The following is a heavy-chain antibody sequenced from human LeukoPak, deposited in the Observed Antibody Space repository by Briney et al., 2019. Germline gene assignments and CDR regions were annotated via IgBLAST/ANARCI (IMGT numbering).Heavy chain of an antibody. CDR1: GGTFSSYA. Sequence: ASVKVSCKASGGTFSSYAISWVRQAPGQGLEWMGRIIPILGIANYAQRSQGRVTITADKSTSTAYMELSSLRSEDTAVYYCARDLHYQAIVVVPAATGWFDPWGQGTLVTVSS. V-gene: IGHV1-69*04. CDR2: IIPILGIA. CDR3: ARDLHYQAIVVVPAATGWFDP. D-gene: IGHD2-2*01. J-gene: IGHJ5*02.